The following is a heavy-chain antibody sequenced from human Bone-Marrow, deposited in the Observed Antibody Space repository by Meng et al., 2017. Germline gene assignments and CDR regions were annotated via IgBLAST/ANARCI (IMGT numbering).Heavy chain of an antibody. CDR1: GFSLSNARMG. V-gene: IGHV2-26*01. CDR3: ARMRSSSGWRTEISNWFDP. D-gene: IGHD6-19*01. CDR2: IFSNDEK. Sequence: SGPTLVKPTDTLTLTCTVPGFSLSNARMGVSWIRQPPGKALEWLAHIFSNDEKSYSTSLKSRLTISKDTSKSQVVLTMTNMDPVDTATYYCARMRSSSGWRTEISNWFDPWGQGTLVTVSS. J-gene: IGHJ5*02.